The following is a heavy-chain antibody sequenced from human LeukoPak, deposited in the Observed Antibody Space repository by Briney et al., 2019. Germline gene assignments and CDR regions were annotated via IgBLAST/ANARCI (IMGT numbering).Heavy chain of an antibody. CDR2: IYTSGST. V-gene: IGHV4-61*02. CDR3: AKSYMGMGWFDP. Sequence: PSETLSLTCTVSGGSISSGSYYWSWIRQPAGKGLEWIGRIYTSGSTNYNPSLKSRVTISVDTSKNQFSLKLSSVTAADTAVYYCAKSYMGMGWFDPWGQGTLVTVSS. CDR1: GGSISSGSYY. D-gene: IGHD1-26*01. J-gene: IGHJ5*02.